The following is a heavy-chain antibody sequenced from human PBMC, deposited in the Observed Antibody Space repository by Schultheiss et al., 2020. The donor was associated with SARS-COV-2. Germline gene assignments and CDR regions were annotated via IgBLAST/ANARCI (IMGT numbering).Heavy chain of an antibody. D-gene: IGHD2-15*01. CDR3: ARQAVVVLGWFDP. Sequence: SETLSLTCTVSGGSISSSSYYWSWIRQPPGKGLEWIGEINHSGSTNYNPSLKSRVTISVDTSKNQFSLKLSSVTAADTAVYYCARQAVVVLGWFDPWGQGTLVTVSS. CDR2: INHSGST. J-gene: IGHJ5*02. V-gene: IGHV4-39*01. CDR1: GGSISSSSYY.